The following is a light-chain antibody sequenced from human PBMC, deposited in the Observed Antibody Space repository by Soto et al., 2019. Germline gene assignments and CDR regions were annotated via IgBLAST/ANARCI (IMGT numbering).Light chain of an antibody. CDR3: SSYAGSNKLV. CDR1: SNDIGSYNY. Sequence: QSALTQPPSASGSPGQSVTISCTGTSNDIGSYNYVSWYQQHPGKAPKLLIYEVTERPSGVPDCFSGSKSGNTASLTVSGLQPEDEADYSCSSYAGSNKLVFGTGTKLTVL. V-gene: IGLV2-8*01. J-gene: IGLJ1*01. CDR2: EVT.